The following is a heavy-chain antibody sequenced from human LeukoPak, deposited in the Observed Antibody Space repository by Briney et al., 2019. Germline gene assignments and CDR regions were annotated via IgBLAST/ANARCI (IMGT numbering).Heavy chain of an antibody. D-gene: IGHD3-9*01. V-gene: IGHV1-46*01. Sequence: ASVKVSCKASGYTFSSYYVHWVRQAPGQGLEWMGMIIPSDGFTSYAQKFQGRVTMTTDTSTSTAYMELRSLRSDDTAVYYCARNGGYDILTQYYYYYYMDVWGKGTTVTVSS. CDR3: ARNGGYDILTQYYYYYYMDV. J-gene: IGHJ6*03. CDR2: IIPSDGFT. CDR1: GYTFSSYY.